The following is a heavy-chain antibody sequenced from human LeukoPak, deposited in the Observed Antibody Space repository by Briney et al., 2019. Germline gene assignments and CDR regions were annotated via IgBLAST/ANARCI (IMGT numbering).Heavy chain of an antibody. CDR2: INHSGTT. J-gene: IGHJ4*02. CDR3: ARPIEKYSYGYGLAY. D-gene: IGHD5-18*01. V-gene: IGHV4-34*01. CDR1: GGSFSDYW. Sequence: SETLSLTCAVYGGSFSDYWYAWIRQSPGKGLEWMGEINHSGTTTYIPSLKSRVSMSVDTSKNQLSLSLRSVTAADAAVYYCARPIEKYSYGYGLAYWGQGTLVTVSS.